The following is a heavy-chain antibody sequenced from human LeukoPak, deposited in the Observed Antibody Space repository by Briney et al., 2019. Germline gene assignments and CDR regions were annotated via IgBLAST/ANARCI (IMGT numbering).Heavy chain of an antibody. CDR2: ISGSAATT. V-gene: IGHV3-23*01. J-gene: IGHJ4*02. Sequence: GGSLRLSCAASGFTFSTYGMTWVRQAPGKGLEWVSAISGSAATTFYADSVKGRFTMSRDNSKNTLYLQLNSLRAEDTAVYYCAKGPKQQLVGSRGHYFDYWGQGTLVTVSS. CDR3: AKGPKQQLVGSRGHYFDY. CDR1: GFTFSTYG. D-gene: IGHD6-13*01.